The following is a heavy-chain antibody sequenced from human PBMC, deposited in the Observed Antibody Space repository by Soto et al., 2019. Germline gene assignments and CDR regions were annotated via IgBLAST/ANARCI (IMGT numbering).Heavy chain of an antibody. V-gene: IGHV3-23*01. CDR2: ISGSGGST. CDR3: ANIAPLYYDILTGYVRDAFDI. D-gene: IGHD3-9*01. J-gene: IGHJ3*02. CDR1: GFTLSSYA. Sequence: GGSLRLSCAASGFTLSSYAMSWVRQAPGKGLEWVSAISGSGGSTYYADSVKGRFTISRDNSKNTLYLQMNSLRAEDTAVYYCANIAPLYYDILTGYVRDAFDIWGQGTMVTVSS.